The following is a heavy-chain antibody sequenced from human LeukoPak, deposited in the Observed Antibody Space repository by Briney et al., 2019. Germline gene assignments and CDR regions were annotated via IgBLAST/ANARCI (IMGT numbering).Heavy chain of an antibody. D-gene: IGHD2/OR15-2a*01. CDR3: ARTTDGGYFDY. J-gene: IGHJ4*02. V-gene: IGHV4-59*08. CDR1: GGSISSYY. Sequence: SETLSLTCTVSGGSISSYYWSWIRQPPGKGLEWIGYSHYSGITNYNPSLKSRLIISVDTSKNQFSLKLNSVTAADTAVYYCARTTDGGYFDYWGQGTLSPSPQ. CDR2: SHYSGIT.